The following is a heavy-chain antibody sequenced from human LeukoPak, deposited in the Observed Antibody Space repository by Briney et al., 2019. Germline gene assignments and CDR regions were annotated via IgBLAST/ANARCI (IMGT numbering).Heavy chain of an antibody. Sequence: ASVKVSCKASGGTFSSYAISWVRQAPGQGLEWMGGIIPIFGTANYAQKFQGRVTITTDESTSTAYMELSSLRSEDTAVYYCARLDGYNLLVDYWGQGTLVTVSS. CDR1: GGTFSSYA. D-gene: IGHD5-24*01. V-gene: IGHV1-69*05. CDR3: ARLDGYNLLVDY. CDR2: IIPIFGTA. J-gene: IGHJ4*02.